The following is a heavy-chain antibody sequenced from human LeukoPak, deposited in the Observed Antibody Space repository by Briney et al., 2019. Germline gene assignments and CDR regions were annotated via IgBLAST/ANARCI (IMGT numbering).Heavy chain of an antibody. Sequence: SVKVSCKASGGTFSSYAIGWVRQAPGQGLEWMGRIIPILGIANYAQKFQGRVTITADKSTSTAYMELSSLRSEDTAVYYCAIPDSSDAFDIWGQGTMVTVSS. V-gene: IGHV1-69*04. J-gene: IGHJ3*02. CDR1: GGTFSSYA. CDR2: IIPILGIA. D-gene: IGHD3-22*01. CDR3: AIPDSSDAFDI.